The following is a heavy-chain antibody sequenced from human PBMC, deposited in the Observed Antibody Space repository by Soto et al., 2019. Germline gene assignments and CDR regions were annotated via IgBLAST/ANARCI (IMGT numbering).Heavy chain of an antibody. CDR1: GDSVSSNSAA. D-gene: IGHD6-19*01. J-gene: IGHJ6*02. V-gene: IGHV6-1*01. CDR3: ARDRSSGWLLEYYGMAV. CDR2: TYYRSKWYN. Sequence: PSQTLSLTCVISGDSVSSNSAAWNWIRQSPSRGLELLGRTYYRSKWYNDYAVSVKSRITINPDTSKNQFSLQLNSVTPEDTAVYYCARDRSSGWLLEYYGMAVWGRGTTVTVAS.